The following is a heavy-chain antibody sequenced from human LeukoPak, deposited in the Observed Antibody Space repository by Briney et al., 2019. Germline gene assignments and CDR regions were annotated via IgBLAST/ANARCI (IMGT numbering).Heavy chain of an antibody. CDR2: INYSGST. CDR3: ARRIAVAGPFDY. CDR1: GGSISSYY. Sequence: PSETLSLTCTVSGGSISSYYWSWIRQPPGKGLEWIGYINYSGSTNYNPSLKSRVIISVDTSKNQFSLKLSSVTAADTAVYYCARRIAVAGPFDYWGQGTLVTVSS. D-gene: IGHD6-19*01. V-gene: IGHV4-59*08. J-gene: IGHJ4*02.